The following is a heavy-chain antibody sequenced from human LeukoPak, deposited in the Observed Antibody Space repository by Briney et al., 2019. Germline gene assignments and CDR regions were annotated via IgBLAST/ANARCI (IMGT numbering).Heavy chain of an antibody. J-gene: IGHJ4*02. D-gene: IGHD6-19*01. V-gene: IGHV3-9*01. CDR3: AKVRGTYSSGYFFDY. Sequence: PGGSLRLSCAAFGFTFDNFDMHWVRQAPGKGLEWLSIISWNSGYIGYADSVKGRFTISRDNAKKSLDLQMNSLRAEDTAFYYCAKVRGTYSSGYFFDYWGQGTVVTVSS. CDR2: ISWNSGYI. CDR1: GFTFDNFD.